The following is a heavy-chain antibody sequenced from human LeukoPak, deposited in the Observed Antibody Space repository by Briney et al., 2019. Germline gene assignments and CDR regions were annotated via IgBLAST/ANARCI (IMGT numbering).Heavy chain of an antibody. D-gene: IGHD2-2*01. Sequence: GGSLRLSCAASGLTFSSYAMSWVRQAPGKGLEWVSAISGSGGSTYYADSVKGRFTISRDNSKNTLYLQMNSLRAEDTAVYYCAKGLGQPHYFAYWGQGTLVTVPS. V-gene: IGHV3-23*01. CDR2: ISGSGGST. CDR3: AKGLGQPHYFAY. CDR1: GLTFSSYA. J-gene: IGHJ4*02.